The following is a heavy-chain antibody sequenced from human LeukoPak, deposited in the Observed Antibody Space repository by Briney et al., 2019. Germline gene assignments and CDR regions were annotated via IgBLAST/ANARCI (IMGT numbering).Heavy chain of an antibody. Sequence: ASVKVSCKASGGTFSSYAISWVRQAPGQGLEWMGGIIPIFGTANYAQKLQGRVTMTTDTSTSTAYMELTSLRSDDTAVYYCASFSPTTATFDYWGQGTLVTVSS. V-gene: IGHV1-69*05. J-gene: IGHJ4*02. CDR3: ASFSPTTATFDY. CDR2: IIPIFGTA. CDR1: GGTFSSYA. D-gene: IGHD1-26*01.